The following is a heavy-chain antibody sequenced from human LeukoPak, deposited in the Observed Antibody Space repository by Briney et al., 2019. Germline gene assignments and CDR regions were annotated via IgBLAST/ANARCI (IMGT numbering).Heavy chain of an antibody. CDR3: ARGPYYYDSSGYYYGWFDP. CDR1: GGSFSGYY. J-gene: IGHJ5*02. D-gene: IGHD3-22*01. CDR2: INHSGST. Sequence: SETLSLICAVYGGSFSGYYWSWIRQPPGKGLEWIGEINHSGSTNYNPSLKSRVTISVDTSKNQFSLKLSSVTAADTAVYYCARGPYYYDSSGYYYGWFDPWGQGTLVTVSS. V-gene: IGHV4-34*01.